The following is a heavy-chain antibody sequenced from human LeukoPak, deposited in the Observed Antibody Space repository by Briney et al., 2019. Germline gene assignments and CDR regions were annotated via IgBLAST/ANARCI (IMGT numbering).Heavy chain of an antibody. D-gene: IGHD4-17*01. Sequence: GESLQISCQGSGSSFTSYWISWGRRLPGKGLEWMGRIDPSDSYTNYCPSFQGHVTISADKSISTAYLQWSSLKASDTAMYYCARYRRDYGDYEFMDYWGQGTLVTVSS. CDR1: GSSFTSYW. J-gene: IGHJ4*02. CDR2: IDPSDSYT. CDR3: ARYRRDYGDYEFMDY. V-gene: IGHV5-10-1*01.